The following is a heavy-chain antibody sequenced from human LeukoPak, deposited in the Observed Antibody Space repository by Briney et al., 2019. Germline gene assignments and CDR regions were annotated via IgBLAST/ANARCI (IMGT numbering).Heavy chain of an antibody. D-gene: IGHD2-15*01. CDR3: ARENAWSRDC. CDR1: GFTFDDYA. V-gene: IGHV3-9*01. Sequence: GGSLRLSCAASGFTFDDYAMHWVRQAPGKGLEWVSGISWNSGSIGYADSVKGRFTISRDNAKNSLYLQMNSLRTEDTAVYYCARENAWSRDCWGQGTLVTVPS. CDR2: ISWNSGSI. J-gene: IGHJ4*02.